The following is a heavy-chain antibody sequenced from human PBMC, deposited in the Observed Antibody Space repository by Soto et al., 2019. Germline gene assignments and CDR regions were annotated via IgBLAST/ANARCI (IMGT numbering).Heavy chain of an antibody. D-gene: IGHD3-3*01. Sequence: QVQLVQSGAEVKKPGSSVKVSCKASGGTFSSYAISWVRQAPGQGLEWMGGFIPIFGTANYAQKFQGRVTITADESTSTAYMELSSLRSEDTAVYYCASNVEYDFWSGYYAYYYGMDVWGQGTTVTVSS. CDR3: ASNVEYDFWSGYYAYYYGMDV. V-gene: IGHV1-69*12. CDR1: GGTFSSYA. CDR2: FIPIFGTA. J-gene: IGHJ6*02.